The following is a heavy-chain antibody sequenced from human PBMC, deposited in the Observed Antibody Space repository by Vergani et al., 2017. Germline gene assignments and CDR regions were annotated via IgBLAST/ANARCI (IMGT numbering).Heavy chain of an antibody. V-gene: IGHV4-34*01. D-gene: IGHD6-6*01. J-gene: IGHJ6*03. CDR1: GGSFSGYY. CDR2: INHSGIT. Sequence: QVHLQQWGAGLLKPSETLSLTCAVYGGSFSGYYWSWIRHPPGKGLDCIGEINHSGITNYNPSLKSRVTISVDTSKNQFSLKLSSVTAADTAVYYCASQPQRIAARAPYYYYMDVWGKGTTVTVSS. CDR3: ASQPQRIAARAPYYYYMDV.